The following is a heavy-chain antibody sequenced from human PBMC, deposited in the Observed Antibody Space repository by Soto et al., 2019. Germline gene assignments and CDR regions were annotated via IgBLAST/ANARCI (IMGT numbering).Heavy chain of an antibody. Sequence: QVPLVQSGAEVKKPGSSVKVSCKASGGTFSSYAISWVRQAPGQGLEWMGGIIPIFGTANYAQKFQGRVTITADESTSTAYMELSSLRSEDTAVYYCARTRYYDILTGYHYYYYGMDVWGQGTTVTVSS. V-gene: IGHV1-69*01. CDR2: IIPIFGTA. D-gene: IGHD3-9*01. CDR3: ARTRYYDILTGYHYYYYGMDV. J-gene: IGHJ6*02. CDR1: GGTFSSYA.